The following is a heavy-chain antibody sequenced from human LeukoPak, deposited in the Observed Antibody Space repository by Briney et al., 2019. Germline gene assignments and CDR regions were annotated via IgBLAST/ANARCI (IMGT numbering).Heavy chain of an antibody. J-gene: IGHJ4*02. CDR3: ARVGYDSTYYFDY. CDR2: INSDESRT. Sequence: GGSLRLSCAASGFTFSNYWMQWVRQAPGKGLVWVSRINSDESRTNYADSVKGRFTISRDNAKNTLYLQMSSLRDEDTAVYYCARVGYDSTYYFDYWGQGTLVTVSS. D-gene: IGHD3-22*01. CDR1: GFTFSNYW. V-gene: IGHV3-74*01.